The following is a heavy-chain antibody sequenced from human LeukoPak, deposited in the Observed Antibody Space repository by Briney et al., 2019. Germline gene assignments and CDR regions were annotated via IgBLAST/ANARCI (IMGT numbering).Heavy chain of an antibody. D-gene: IGHD3-3*01. CDR1: GYTFTGYY. CDR2: MNPNSGNT. CDR3: ARSPPVYDFWSGYPQYYYYYYMDV. Sequence: GASVKVSCKASGYTFTGYYMHWVRQAPGQGLEWMGWMNPNSGNTGYAQKFQGRVTITRNTSISTAYMELSSLRSEDTAVYYCARSPPVYDFWSGYPQYYYYYYMDVWGKGTTVTVSS. J-gene: IGHJ6*03. V-gene: IGHV1-8*03.